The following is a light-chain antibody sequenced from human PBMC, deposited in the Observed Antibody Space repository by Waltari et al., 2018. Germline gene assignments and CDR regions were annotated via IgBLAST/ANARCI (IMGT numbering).Light chain of an antibody. CDR3: QLYGTSFLWT. V-gene: IGKV3-20*01. Sequence: ESVLTQSPDTLSLSPGERATLSCRASQTVNSNYLAWYQQKSGQAPRLLIYCASKRATGIPDRFSGSGSETAFTLTISRLEPEDFAVYYCQLYGTSFLWTFGQGTRVEI. J-gene: IGKJ1*01. CDR1: QTVNSNY. CDR2: CAS.